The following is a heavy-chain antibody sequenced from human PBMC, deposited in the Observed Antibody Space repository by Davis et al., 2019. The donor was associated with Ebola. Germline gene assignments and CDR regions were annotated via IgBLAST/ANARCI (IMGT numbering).Heavy chain of an antibody. V-gene: IGHV4-38-2*02. CDR1: GYSISSSYY. J-gene: IGHJ3*02. CDR2: LFHSGGT. CDR3: AREGDAISRGSDAFDI. D-gene: IGHD3-16*01. Sequence: GSLRLSCTVSGYSISSSYYWGWIRQPPGKGLEWIGSLFHSGGTYYNPSLKSRVTISVDTSKNQFSLKVNSVTAAATAVYYCAREGDAISRGSDAFDIWGQGTMVTVSS.